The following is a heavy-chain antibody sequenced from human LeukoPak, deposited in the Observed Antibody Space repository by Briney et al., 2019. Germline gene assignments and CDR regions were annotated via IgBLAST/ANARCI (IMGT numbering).Heavy chain of an antibody. D-gene: IGHD5-12*01. CDR3: AREGTVDIVATMPLDY. CDR2: IKQDGSEK. J-gene: IGHJ4*02. CDR1: GFTFSSYW. Sequence: GGSLRLSCAASGFTFSSYWMSWVRQAPGKGLEWVANIKQDGSEKYYVDSVKGRFTISRDNAKNSLYLQMNSLRAEDTAVYYCAREGTVDIVATMPLDYWGQGTLVTVSS. V-gene: IGHV3-7*01.